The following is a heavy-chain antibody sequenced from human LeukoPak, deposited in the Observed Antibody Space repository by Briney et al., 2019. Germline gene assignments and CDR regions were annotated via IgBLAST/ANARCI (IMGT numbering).Heavy chain of an antibody. J-gene: IGHJ4*02. CDR3: AKPEISGYYVSPFDY. Sequence: PGGSLRLSCAASGFTFSSYGMSWVRQAPGKGLEWVSAISGSGGSTYYADSVKGRFTISRDNSKNTLYLQMNSLRAEDTAVYYCAKPEISGYYVSPFDYWGQGTLVTVSS. CDR1: GFTFSSYG. V-gene: IGHV3-23*01. D-gene: IGHD3-22*01. CDR2: ISGSGGST.